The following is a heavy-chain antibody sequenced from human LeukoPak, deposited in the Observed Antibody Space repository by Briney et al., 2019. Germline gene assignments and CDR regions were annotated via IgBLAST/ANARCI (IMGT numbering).Heavy chain of an antibody. CDR3: ARDLKSSYGINWFDP. D-gene: IGHD5-18*01. J-gene: IGHJ5*02. CDR1: GCSLSSYY. Sequence: SGALCLPRTVSGCSLSSYYWGVVREPPGEGPEGVGDIYYSGGTNYNPSLKSRVTISVATPKNQFPLKLSSVTAADTAVYYCARDLKSSYGINWFDPWGQGTLVTVSS. V-gene: IGHV4-59*01. CDR2: IYYSGGT.